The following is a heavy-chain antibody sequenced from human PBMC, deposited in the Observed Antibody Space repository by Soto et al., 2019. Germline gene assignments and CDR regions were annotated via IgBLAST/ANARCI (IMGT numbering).Heavy chain of an antibody. CDR2: IIPIFGTA. CDR1: GGTFSSYA. D-gene: IGHD2-15*01. V-gene: IGHV1-69*13. J-gene: IGHJ4*02. CDR3: ASFTCSGGSCLTIKHDY. Sequence: GASVKVSCKASGGTFSSYAISWVRQAPGQGLEWMGGIIPIFGTANYAQKFQGRVTITADESTSTAYMELSSLRSEDTAVYYCASFTCSGGSCLTIKHDYWGQGTLVTVSS.